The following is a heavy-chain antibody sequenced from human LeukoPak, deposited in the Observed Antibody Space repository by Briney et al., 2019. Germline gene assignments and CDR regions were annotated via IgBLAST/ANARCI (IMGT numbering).Heavy chain of an antibody. J-gene: IGHJ4*02. D-gene: IGHD3-22*01. Sequence: SETLSLTCTVSGGSISSGDYYWSWIRQPPGKGLEWIGYIYYSGSTYYNPSLKSRVTISVDTSKNQFSLKLTSVTAADTAVYYCARVPAPYAYDTSGYDSWGQGTLVTVSS. CDR3: ARVPAPYAYDTSGYDS. V-gene: IGHV4-31*03. CDR2: IYYSGST. CDR1: GGSISSGDYY.